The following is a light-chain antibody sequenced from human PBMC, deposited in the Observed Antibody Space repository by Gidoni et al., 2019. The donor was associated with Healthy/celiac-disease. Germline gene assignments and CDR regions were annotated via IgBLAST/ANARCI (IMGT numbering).Light chain of an antibody. CDR3: QQYYSTPPT. Sequence: DIVITQSPDSLPVSLGERATINCKSSQSVLYSSNNKNYLAWYQQKPGQPPKLLMYWASTRESGVPDRFSGSGSGTDFTLTISSMKAEDVAVYYCQQYYSTPPTFGQGTKLEIK. CDR1: QSVLYSSNNKNY. J-gene: IGKJ2*01. V-gene: IGKV4-1*01. CDR2: WAS.